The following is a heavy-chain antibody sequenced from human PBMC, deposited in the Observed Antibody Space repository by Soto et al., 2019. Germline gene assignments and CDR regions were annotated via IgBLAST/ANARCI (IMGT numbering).Heavy chain of an antibody. V-gene: IGHV1-69*13. CDR3: ASTYYYYYGMDV. J-gene: IGHJ6*02. Sequence: SVKVSCKASGGTFSSYAISWVRQAPGQGLEWMGGIIPILGTANYAQKFQGRVTITADESTSTAYMELSSLRSEDTAVYYCASTYYYYYGMDVWGQGTTVTVSS. CDR2: IIPILGTA. CDR1: GGTFSSYA.